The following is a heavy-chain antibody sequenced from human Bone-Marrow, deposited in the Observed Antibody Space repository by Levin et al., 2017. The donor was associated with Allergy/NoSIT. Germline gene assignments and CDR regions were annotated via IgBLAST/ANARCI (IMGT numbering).Heavy chain of an antibody. CDR2: IYNRGNT. V-gene: IGHV4-59*08. CDR1: GGSISRYY. D-gene: IGHD2-15*01. Sequence: ESLKISCTLSGGSISRYYWSWIRQSPGKGLDWIGYIYNRGNTNYSPSLKSRVTISVDTSKNQFSLRLNSVTAADTAVYYCARLKGHGGYGNEAFDIWGQGTMVTVSS. J-gene: IGHJ3*02. CDR3: ARLKGHGGYGNEAFDI.